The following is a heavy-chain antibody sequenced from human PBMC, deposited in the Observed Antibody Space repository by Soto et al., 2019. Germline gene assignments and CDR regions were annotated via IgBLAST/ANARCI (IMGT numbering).Heavy chain of an antibody. J-gene: IGHJ3*02. Sequence: GGSLRLSCSASGFTFSSYAMHWVRQAPGKGLEYVSAISSNGGSTYYADSVKGRFTISRDNSKTTLYLQMSSLRAEDTAVYYCVKDEGLCSSTSCYQASEYAFDIWGQGTMVTVSS. D-gene: IGHD2-2*01. CDR3: VKDEGLCSSTSCYQASEYAFDI. CDR1: GFTFSSYA. CDR2: ISSNGGST. V-gene: IGHV3-64D*06.